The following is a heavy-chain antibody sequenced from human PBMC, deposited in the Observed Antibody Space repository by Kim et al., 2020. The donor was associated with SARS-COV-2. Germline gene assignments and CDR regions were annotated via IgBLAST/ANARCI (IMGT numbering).Heavy chain of an antibody. Sequence: SETLSLTCAVSGGSISSSNWWSWVRQPPGKGLEWIGEIYHSGSTNYNPSPKSRVTISVDKSKNQFSLKLSSVTAADTAVYYCARVSESITMIVVVRAYYYYGMDVWGQGTTVTVSS. J-gene: IGHJ6*02. CDR1: GGSISSSNW. D-gene: IGHD3-22*01. CDR3: ARVSESITMIVVVRAYYYYGMDV. CDR2: IYHSGST. V-gene: IGHV4-4*02.